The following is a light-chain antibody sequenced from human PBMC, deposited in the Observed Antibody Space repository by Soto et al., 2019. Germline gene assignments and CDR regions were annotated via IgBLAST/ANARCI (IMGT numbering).Light chain of an antibody. J-gene: IGLJ1*01. V-gene: IGLV2-11*01. CDR2: DVS. Sequence: QSVLTQPRSVSGSPGQSVTISCTGTSSDVGGYNYVSWYQQHPGNAPKLMIYDVSKRPSGVPDRFSGSKSGNTASLTISGLQAEDEDDYYCCSYAGSYTLYVFGTGTKVTVL. CDR1: SSDVGGYNY. CDR3: CSYAGSYTLYV.